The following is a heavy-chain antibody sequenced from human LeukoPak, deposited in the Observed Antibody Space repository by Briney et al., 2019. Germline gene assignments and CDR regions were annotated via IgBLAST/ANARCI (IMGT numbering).Heavy chain of an antibody. CDR3: AKDDSYIRFYS. CDR1: GFTFSSHG. D-gene: IGHD3-22*01. Sequence: GSLSLTCAACGFTFSSHGMNWVRQAPGKGQKWVSDITGSGDNAYYADSVKGRFTISRDNSRNTLYLQMNSLRAEDTAVYHCAKDDSYIRFYSWGQGTLVTVSS. J-gene: IGHJ5*01. V-gene: IGHV3-23*01. CDR2: ITGSGDNA.